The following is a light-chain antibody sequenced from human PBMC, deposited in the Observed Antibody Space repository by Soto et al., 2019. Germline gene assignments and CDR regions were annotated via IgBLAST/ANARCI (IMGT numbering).Light chain of an antibody. Sequence: DIVMTQSPLSLPVTPGEPASISCRSSQSLLHSNGYNYLDWYLQKPGQSPQLLIYLGSNRASGVPDRFSGSGSGTDFTLKISRVEAEDVGVYYCMNALQTPIFTFGPGTKVDIK. V-gene: IGKV2-28*01. CDR2: LGS. J-gene: IGKJ3*01. CDR3: MNALQTPIFT. CDR1: QSLLHSNGYNY.